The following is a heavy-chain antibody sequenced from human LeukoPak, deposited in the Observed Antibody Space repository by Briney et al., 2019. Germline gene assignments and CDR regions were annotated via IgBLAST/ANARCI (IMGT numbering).Heavy chain of an antibody. J-gene: IGHJ3*02. Sequence: GASVTVSCKVSGYTLTELSMHWVRQAPGKGLEWMGGFDPEDGETIYAQKFQGRVTMTEDTSTDTAYMELSSLRSEDTAVYYCATAPLPGSSSWLRSHAFDIWGQGTMVTVSS. CDR1: GYTLTELS. CDR2: FDPEDGET. V-gene: IGHV1-24*01. D-gene: IGHD6-13*01. CDR3: ATAPLPGSSSWLRSHAFDI.